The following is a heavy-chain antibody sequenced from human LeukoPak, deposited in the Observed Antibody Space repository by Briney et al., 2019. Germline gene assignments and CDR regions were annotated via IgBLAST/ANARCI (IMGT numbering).Heavy chain of an antibody. CDR2: IYYDGST. V-gene: IGHV4-59*01. CDR3: ARGPWAYFDY. CDR1: GGSIRSYY. D-gene: IGHD7-27*01. J-gene: IGHJ4*02. Sequence: SETLSLTCTVSGGSIRSYYWNWIRQPPRKGLEWIGYIYYDGSTNYNPSLKSRVTISLDTSKNQFSMKLNSVTAADTAVYYCARGPWAYFDYWGQGTLVSVSS.